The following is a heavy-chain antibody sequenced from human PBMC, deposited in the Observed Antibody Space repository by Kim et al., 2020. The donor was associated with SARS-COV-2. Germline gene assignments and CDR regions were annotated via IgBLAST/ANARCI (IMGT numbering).Heavy chain of an antibody. V-gene: IGHV1-69*13. CDR1: GGTFSSYA. D-gene: IGHD2-15*01. CDR2: IIPIFGTA. J-gene: IGHJ4*02. CDR3: AREGPHYCSGGSCYTTFDY. Sequence: SVKVSCKASGGTFSSYAISWVRQAPGQGLEWMGGIIPIFGTANYAQKFQGRVTITADESTSTAYMELSSLRSEDTAVYYCAREGPHYCSGGSCYTTFDYWGQGTLVTVSS.